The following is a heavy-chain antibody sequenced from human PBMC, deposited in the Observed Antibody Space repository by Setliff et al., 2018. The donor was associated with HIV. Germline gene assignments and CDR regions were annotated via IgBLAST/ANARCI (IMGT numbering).Heavy chain of an antibody. J-gene: IGHJ4*02. CDR1: GGSFSGYY. V-gene: IGHV4-34*01. CDR2: INHSGST. D-gene: IGHD6-13*01. Sequence: SETLSLTCAVYGGSFSGYYWSWIRRPPGKGLEWIGEINHSGSTNYNPSLKSRVTISVDTSKNQFSLKLSSVTAADTAVYYCARSVSSSWYDYWGQGTLVTVSS. CDR3: ARSVSSSWYDY.